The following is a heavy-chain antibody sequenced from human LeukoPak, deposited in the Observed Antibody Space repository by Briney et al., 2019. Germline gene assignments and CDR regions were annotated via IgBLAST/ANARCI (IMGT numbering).Heavy chain of an antibody. Sequence: PGGSLRLSCAASGFTFSSYWMHWVRQAPGKGLVWVSRINTDGSSTSYADSVKGRFTISRDNAKNTLYLQMNSLRAEDTAVYYCAKDMWGGITVTTHPITDRRRLAYWGQGTLVTVSS. V-gene: IGHV3-74*01. CDR1: GFTFSSYW. CDR3: AKDMWGGITVTTHPITDRRRLAY. J-gene: IGHJ4*02. CDR2: INTDGSST. D-gene: IGHD4-11*01.